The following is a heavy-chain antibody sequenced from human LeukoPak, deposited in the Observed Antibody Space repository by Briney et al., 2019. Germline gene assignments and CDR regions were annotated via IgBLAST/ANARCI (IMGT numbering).Heavy chain of an antibody. Sequence: ASVKVSCKASGYTFTSYYMHWVRQAPGQGLEWMGIINPSGGSTSYAQKFQGRVTMTRDMSTSTVYMELSSLRSEDTAVYYCARVLSGGRSYLTEYNWFDPWGQGTLVTVSS. D-gene: IGHD1-26*01. CDR3: ARVLSGGRSYLTEYNWFDP. J-gene: IGHJ5*02. CDR1: GYTFTSYY. V-gene: IGHV1-46*03. CDR2: INPSGGST.